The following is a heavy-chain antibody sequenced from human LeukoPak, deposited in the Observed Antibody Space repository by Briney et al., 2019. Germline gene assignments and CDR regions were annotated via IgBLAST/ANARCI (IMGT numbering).Heavy chain of an antibody. D-gene: IGHD3-3*01. J-gene: IGHJ4*02. CDR3: AADLFLEAKWGY. CDR2: IVVGSGHT. Sequence: SVKVSCKASGFTFSSSAVKWVRQARGQRLEWIGWIVVGSGHTTYVPKFQGRVTITRDMSTSTAYMEMSSLRSEDTAMYYCAADLFLEAKWGYWGQGTLVTVSS. V-gene: IGHV1-58*01. CDR1: GFTFSSSA.